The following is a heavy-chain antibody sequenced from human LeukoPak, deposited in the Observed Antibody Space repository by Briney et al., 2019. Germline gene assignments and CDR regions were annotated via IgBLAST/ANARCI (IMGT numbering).Heavy chain of an antibody. CDR3: AGGRGSYGLWDT. Sequence: GGSLRLSCAASGFTFSRYWMSWVRQAPGKGPEWVANIKQDGSEIYYVDSMKGRFTISRDNAKNTVFLQMNSLRAEDTAVYYCAGGRGSYGLWDTWGQGTLVSAS. J-gene: IGHJ5*02. V-gene: IGHV3-7*01. D-gene: IGHD3-16*01. CDR1: GFTFSRYW. CDR2: IKQDGSEI.